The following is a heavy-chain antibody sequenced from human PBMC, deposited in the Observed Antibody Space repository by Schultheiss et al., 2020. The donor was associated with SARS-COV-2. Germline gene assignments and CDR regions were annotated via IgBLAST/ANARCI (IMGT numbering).Heavy chain of an antibody. V-gene: IGHV4-61*08. CDR2: IYYSGST. J-gene: IGHJ4*02. CDR3: ARERPGPLDY. CDR1: GYSISSGGYY. Sequence: SETLSLTCAVSGYSISSGGYYWSWIRQHPGKGLEWIGYIYYSGSTNYNPSLKSRVTISVDTSKNQFSLKLSSVTAADTAVYYCARERPGPLDYWGQGTLVTVSS.